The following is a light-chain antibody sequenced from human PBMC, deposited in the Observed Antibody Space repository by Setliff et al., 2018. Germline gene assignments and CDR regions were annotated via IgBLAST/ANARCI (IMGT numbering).Light chain of an antibody. CDR2: DVT. J-gene: IGLJ1*01. Sequence: QSVLAQPASVSGSPGQSITISCTGTTSYNYVSWYQQHPGKAPQLIIYDVTNRPSGVSNRFSASKSGNTASLTISGLQPEDDADYYCSSYTSYNTYVFGTGTKVTV. V-gene: IGLV2-14*03. CDR1: TSYNY. CDR3: SSYTSYNTYV.